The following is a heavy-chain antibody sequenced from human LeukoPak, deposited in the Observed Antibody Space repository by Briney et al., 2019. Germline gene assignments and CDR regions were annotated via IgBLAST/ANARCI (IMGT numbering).Heavy chain of an antibody. V-gene: IGHV3-23*01. CDR2: ISGDGRDI. J-gene: IGHJ3*01. CDR1: AFTFSSYG. CDR3: AIHGGGTIRIEAFDA. D-gene: IGHD3-3*01. Sequence: GGSLRLSCAASAFTFSSYGMSWVRQAPGKGLEWVSAISGDGRDIFYADAVKGRFTISRDNSKNTLYLQMNSLRDGDTALYYCAIHGGGTIRIEAFDAWGQGTMVTISS.